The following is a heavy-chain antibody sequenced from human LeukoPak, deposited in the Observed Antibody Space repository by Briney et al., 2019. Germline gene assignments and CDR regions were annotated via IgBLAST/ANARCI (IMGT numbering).Heavy chain of an antibody. CDR3: ARGRGANQLLREGLDY. Sequence: GGSLRLSCAASGFTFSYYSMNWVRQAPGKGLEWVSSISSSSSYIYYADSVKGRFTISRDNAKNSLYLQMNSLRAEDTAVYYCARGRGANQLLREGLDYWGQGTLVTVSS. J-gene: IGHJ4*02. CDR1: GFTFSYYS. V-gene: IGHV3-21*01. CDR2: ISSSSSYI. D-gene: IGHD2-2*01.